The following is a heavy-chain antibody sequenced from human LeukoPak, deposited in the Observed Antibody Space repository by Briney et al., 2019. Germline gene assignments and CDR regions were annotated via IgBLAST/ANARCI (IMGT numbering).Heavy chain of an antibody. D-gene: IGHD3-3*01. J-gene: IGHJ4*02. CDR1: GFTFSSYW. CDR2: TNSDGSST. V-gene: IGHV3-74*01. CDR3: ARDFFWSGYYVDY. Sequence: GGSLRLSCAASGFTFSSYWMHWVRQAPGKGLVWVSRTNSDGSSTSYADSVKGRFTISRDNAKNTLYLQMNSLRAEDTAVYYCARDFFWSGYYVDYWGQGTLVTVSS.